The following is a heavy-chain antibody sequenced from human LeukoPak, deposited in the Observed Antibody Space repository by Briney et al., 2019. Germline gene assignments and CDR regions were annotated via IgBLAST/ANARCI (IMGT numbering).Heavy chain of an antibody. CDR2: INGGGDIM. CDR1: GFTFSSYA. Sequence: GGSLRLSCAASGFTFSSYATSWVRQAPGKGLDWVSIINGGGDIMMYEDSVKGRFTISRDNSKNTFYLQMNSLRVEDTAVYYCAMRDRGYGLDIWGQGTMVTVSS. CDR3: AMRDRGYGLDI. J-gene: IGHJ3*02. D-gene: IGHD3-10*01. V-gene: IGHV3-23*01.